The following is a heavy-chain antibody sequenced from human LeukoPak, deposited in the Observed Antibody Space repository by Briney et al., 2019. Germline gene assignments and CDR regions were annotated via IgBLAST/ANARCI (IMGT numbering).Heavy chain of an antibody. CDR1: GYSFTSYW. V-gene: IGHV5-10-1*01. CDR2: IDPSDSYT. D-gene: IGHD2-15*01. CDR3: ARPQDIVVVVAAREGDDAFDI. J-gene: IGHJ3*02. Sequence: GESLKISCKGSGYSFTSYWISWVRQMPGKGLEWMGRIDPSDSYTNYSPSFQGHVTISADKSISTAYLQWSSRKASDTAMYYCARPQDIVVVVAAREGDDAFDIWGQGTMVTVSS.